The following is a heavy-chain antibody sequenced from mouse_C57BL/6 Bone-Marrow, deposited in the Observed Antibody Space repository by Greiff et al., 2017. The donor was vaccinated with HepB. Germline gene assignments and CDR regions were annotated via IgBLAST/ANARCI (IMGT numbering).Heavy chain of an antibody. J-gene: IGHJ3*01. CDR2: IYPGSGNT. D-gene: IGHD2-5*01. Sequence: VQLQQSGAELVRPGASVKLSCKASGYTFTDYYINWVKQRPGQGLEWIARIYPGSGNTYYNEKFKGKATLTAEKSSSTAYMQLSSLTSEDSAVYFCASPSTIVTPFAYWGQGTLVTVSA. V-gene: IGHV1-76*01. CDR3: ASPSTIVTPFAY. CDR1: GYTFTDYY.